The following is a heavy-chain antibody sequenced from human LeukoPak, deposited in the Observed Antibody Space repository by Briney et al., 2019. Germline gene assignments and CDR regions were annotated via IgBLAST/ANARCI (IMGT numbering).Heavy chain of an antibody. CDR3: ARLLDERAVAGIDY. V-gene: IGHV1-69*13. D-gene: IGHD6-19*01. CDR1: GGTFSSYA. Sequence: GASVKVPCKASGGTFSSYAISWVRQAPGQGLEWMGGIIPIFGTANYPQKFQGRVTITADESTSTAYMELSSLRSEDTAVYYCARLLDERAVAGIDYWGQGTLVTVSS. CDR2: IIPIFGTA. J-gene: IGHJ4*02.